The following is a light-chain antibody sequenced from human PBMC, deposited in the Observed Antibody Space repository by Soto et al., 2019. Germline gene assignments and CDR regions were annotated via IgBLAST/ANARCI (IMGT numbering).Light chain of an antibody. Sequence: IQLTQSPSSLSASVGDRVTITCRASQGVTSYLAWYQQKPGKAPKLLIYAASTLQSGVPSRFSGSGSVTDFTLTISSLQPEDFANYYCLQRNTYPFTFGPGTKV. V-gene: IGKV1-9*01. J-gene: IGKJ3*01. CDR3: LQRNTYPFT. CDR2: AAS. CDR1: QGVTSY.